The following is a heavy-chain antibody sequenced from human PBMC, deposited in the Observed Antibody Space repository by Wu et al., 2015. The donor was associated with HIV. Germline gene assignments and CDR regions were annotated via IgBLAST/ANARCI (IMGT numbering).Heavy chain of an antibody. J-gene: IGHJ3*01. V-gene: IGHV1-2*02. CDR3: ARVGFSAAAGTPTSFDV. D-gene: IGHD6-13*01. Sequence: QVQVVQSGAEVKKPGASVKVSCKASGYTFTGYYMHWVRQAPGQGLEWMGWINPNSGDTKYAQKFQGRVTMTRDTSISTAYMELSRLRSDDTAVYYCARVGFSAAAGTPTSFDVVGPRDNGHRLF. CDR1: GYTFTGYY. CDR2: INPNSGDT.